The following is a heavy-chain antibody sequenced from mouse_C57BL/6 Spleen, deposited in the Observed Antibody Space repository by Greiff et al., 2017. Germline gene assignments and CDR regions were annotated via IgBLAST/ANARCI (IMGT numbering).Heavy chain of an antibody. V-gene: IGHV1-15*01. Sequence: VKLQESGAELVRPGASVTLSCKASGYTFTDYEMHWVKQTPVHGLEWIGAIDPETGGTAYNQKFKGKAILTADKSSSTAYMELRSLTSEDSAVYYCTRRKITTVVATDYFDYWGQGTTLTVSS. CDR2: IDPETGGT. J-gene: IGHJ2*01. D-gene: IGHD1-1*01. CDR1: GYTFTDYE. CDR3: TRRKITTVVATDYFDY.